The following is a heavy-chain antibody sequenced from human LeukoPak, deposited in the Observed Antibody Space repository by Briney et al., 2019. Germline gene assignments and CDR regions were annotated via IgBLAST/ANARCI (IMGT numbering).Heavy chain of an antibody. CDR3: AREVEEVPAAMGVYYYYYMDV. CDR2: LNGDGRRA. CDR1: GFTFSSYW. J-gene: IGHJ6*03. D-gene: IGHD2-2*01. Sequence: GGSLRLSCAASGFTFSSYWMHWVRQAPGKGLVWVSRLNGDGRRAKYAESGKGRCTISRDNAKNTLYLQMNSLRAEDTAVYYCAREVEEVPAAMGVYYYYYMDVWGKGTSVTVSS. V-gene: IGHV3-74*01.